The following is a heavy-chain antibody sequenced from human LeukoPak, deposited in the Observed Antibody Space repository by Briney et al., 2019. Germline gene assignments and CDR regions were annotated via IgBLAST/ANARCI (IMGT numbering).Heavy chain of an antibody. CDR2: ISGSGGNT. CDR3: AKVVSGYQFDY. CDR1: GFTFSSYG. V-gene: IGHV3-23*01. J-gene: IGHJ4*02. D-gene: IGHD5-12*01. Sequence: AGGSLRLSCAASGFTFSSYGMSWVRRAPGKGPEWVSGISGSGGNTYYADSVKGRFTISRDNSQNTLYLQMNTLRAEDTAVYYCAKVVSGYQFDYWGQGTLVTVSS.